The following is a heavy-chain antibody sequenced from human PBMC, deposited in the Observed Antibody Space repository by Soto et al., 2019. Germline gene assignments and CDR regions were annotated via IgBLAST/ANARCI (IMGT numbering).Heavy chain of an antibody. J-gene: IGHJ4*02. CDR2: INGGGGST. Sequence: GGSLRLSCAASGLTFSSYWMHWVRQAPGKGLVWVSGINGGGGSTNYADSVKGRFTISRDNSKNTLYLQMNSLRAEDTAVYYCAKLRYFDWLSNFDYWGQGTLVTVSS. V-gene: IGHV3-74*01. D-gene: IGHD3-9*01. CDR3: AKLRYFDWLSNFDY. CDR1: GLTFSSYW.